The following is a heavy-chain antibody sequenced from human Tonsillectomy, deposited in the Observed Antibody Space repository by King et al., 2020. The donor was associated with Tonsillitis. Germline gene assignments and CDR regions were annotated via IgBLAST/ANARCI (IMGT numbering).Heavy chain of an antibody. Sequence: VQLVQSGSELKKPGASVKVSCMASGYTFTDYVINWVRQAPGQGLEYMGWINTNTGNPTFAPGFTGRFVFSFDTSVSTAYLQISGLKAEDTAVYYCVREDDSLTGPNDHAWDYWGQGTLVTVSS. CDR2: INTNTGNP. J-gene: IGHJ4*02. CDR1: GYTFTDYV. V-gene: IGHV7-4-1*02. D-gene: IGHD3-9*01. CDR3: VREDDSLTGPNDHAWDY.